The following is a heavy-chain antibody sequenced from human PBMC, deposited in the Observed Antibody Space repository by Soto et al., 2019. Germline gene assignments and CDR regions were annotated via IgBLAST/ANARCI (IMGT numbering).Heavy chain of an antibody. CDR2: ISYDGSNK. J-gene: IGHJ6*02. D-gene: IGHD3-10*01. CDR3: GREGWGSGGALGR. V-gene: IGHV3-30*14. Sequence: QVQLVESGGGVVQPGRSLRLSCAASGFTFSSYAMHWVRQAPGKGLEWVAVISYDGSNKYYADSVKGRFTISRDNFKNTLLLQMKSPRGGDTGWYFLGREGWGSGGALGRWGQGTTVTVSS. CDR1: GFTFSSYA.